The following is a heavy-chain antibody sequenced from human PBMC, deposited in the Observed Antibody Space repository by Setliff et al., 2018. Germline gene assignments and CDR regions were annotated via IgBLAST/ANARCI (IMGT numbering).Heavy chain of an antibody. CDR1: GFTFKTYA. CDR3: AKSPHDFWSGRVFFDY. CDR2: IIGSGIST. D-gene: IGHD3-3*01. Sequence: GGSLRLSCEASGFTFKTYAMSWVRQAPGQGLEWVSSIIGSGISTYYADSVQGRFTISRDNHKNTLYLQMNSLRVEDTAIYYCAKSPHDFWSGRVFFDYWGQGILVTVSS. V-gene: IGHV3-23*01. J-gene: IGHJ4*01.